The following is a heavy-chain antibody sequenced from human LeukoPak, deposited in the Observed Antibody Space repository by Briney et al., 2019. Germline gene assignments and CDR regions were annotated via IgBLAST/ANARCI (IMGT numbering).Heavy chain of an antibody. D-gene: IGHD3-10*01. CDR3: ASNMVRGVS. CDR2: IYYSGST. Sequence: SETLSLTCAVSGGSISSSNWWSWVRQPPGKGLEWIGEIYYSGSTYYNPSLKSRVTISVDTSKNQFSLKLSSVTAADTAVYYCASNMVRGVSWGQGTLVTVSS. V-gene: IGHV4-4*02. J-gene: IGHJ4*02. CDR1: GGSISSSNW.